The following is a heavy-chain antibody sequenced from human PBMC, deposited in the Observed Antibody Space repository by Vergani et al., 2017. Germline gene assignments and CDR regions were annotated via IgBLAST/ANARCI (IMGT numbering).Heavy chain of an antibody. CDR3: ARGYCSSTSCYTVDY. Sequence: QVQLVQSGAEVKKPGSSVKVSCKASGGTFSSYAISWVRQAPGQGLEWMGGIIPIFGTANYAQKFQGRVTMTRDTSTSTVYMELSSLRSEDTAVYYCARGYCSSTSCYTVDYWGQGTLVTVSS. CDR1: GGTFSSYA. V-gene: IGHV1-69*06. CDR2: IIPIFGTA. J-gene: IGHJ4*02. D-gene: IGHD2-2*02.